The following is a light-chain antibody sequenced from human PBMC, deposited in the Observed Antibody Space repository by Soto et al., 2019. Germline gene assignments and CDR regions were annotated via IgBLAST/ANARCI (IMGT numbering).Light chain of an antibody. CDR2: EVS. CDR3: SSFTTSTTWV. CDR1: SSDVGGYNY. Sequence: QSVLTQPASVSGSPGQSITISCTGTSSDVGGYNYVSWYQQHPGKAPKVMIYEVSNRPSGVSNRFSGSKSGNTASLTISGLQAEDEADHYCSSFTTSTTWVFGGGTKLTVL. V-gene: IGLV2-14*01. J-gene: IGLJ3*02.